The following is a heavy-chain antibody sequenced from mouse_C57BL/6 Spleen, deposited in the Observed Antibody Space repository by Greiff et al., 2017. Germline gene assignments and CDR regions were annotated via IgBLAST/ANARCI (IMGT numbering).Heavy chain of an antibody. CDR3: ARSYYGNFDY. V-gene: IGHV7-3*01. Sequence: EVQRVESGGGLVQPGGSLSLSCAASGFTFTDYYMSWVRQPPGKALEWLGFIRNKANGYTTEYSASVKGRFTISRDNSQSILYLQMNALRAEDSATYYCARSYYGNFDYWGQGTTLTVSS. CDR1: GFTFTDYY. J-gene: IGHJ2*01. D-gene: IGHD2-10*01. CDR2: IRNKANGYTT.